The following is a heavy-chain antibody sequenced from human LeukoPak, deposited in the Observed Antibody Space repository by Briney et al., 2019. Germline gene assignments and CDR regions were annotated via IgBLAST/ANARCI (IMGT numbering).Heavy chain of an antibody. CDR1: GGSISSYY. V-gene: IGHV4-59*08. D-gene: IGHD6-13*01. J-gene: IGHJ5*02. Sequence: SETLSLTCTVSGGSISSYYWSWIRQPPGKGLEWIGYIYYSGSTNYNPSLKSRVTMSVDTSKNQFSLKLSSVTAADTAVYYCARSLIAANGNWFDPWGQGTLVTVSS. CDR3: ARSLIAANGNWFDP. CDR2: IYYSGST.